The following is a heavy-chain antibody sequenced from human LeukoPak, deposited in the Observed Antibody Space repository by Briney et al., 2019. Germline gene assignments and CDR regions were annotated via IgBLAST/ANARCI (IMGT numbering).Heavy chain of an antibody. CDR2: INHSGST. Sequence: SETLSLTCAVYGGSFSGYYWSWIRQPPGKGLEWTGEINHSGSTNYNPSLKSRVTISVDTSKNQFSLKLSSVTAADTAVYYCARSDRGAFDIWGQGTMVTVSS. J-gene: IGHJ3*02. CDR1: GGSFSGYY. V-gene: IGHV4-34*01. CDR3: ARSDRGAFDI.